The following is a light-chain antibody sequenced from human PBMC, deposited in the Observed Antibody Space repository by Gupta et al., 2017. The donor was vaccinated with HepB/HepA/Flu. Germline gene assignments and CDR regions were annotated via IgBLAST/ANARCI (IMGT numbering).Light chain of an antibody. CDR2: EVT. CDR1: SSDVGSYDL. J-gene: IGLJ3*02. CDR3: CSYADSPTGV. Sequence: QSALTQPASVSGSPGQSITISCTGTSSDVGSYDLVSWYQQHPGKAPKRIMYEVTKRPSGVSNRVSGSKSGKTASSTISGLQTEDEADDDCCSYADSPTGVFGGGTKLTVL. V-gene: IGLV2-23*02.